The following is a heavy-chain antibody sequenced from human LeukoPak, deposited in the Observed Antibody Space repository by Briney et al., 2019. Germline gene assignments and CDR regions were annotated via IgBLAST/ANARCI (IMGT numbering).Heavy chain of an antibody. CDR2: IYYSGST. V-gene: IGHV4-39*07. CDR1: GGSISSSSYY. CDR3: ARGKGGNSFYYYYYMDV. J-gene: IGHJ6*03. Sequence: SETLSLTCTVSGGSISSSSYYWGWIRQPPGKGLEWIGSIYYSGSTYYNPSLKSRVTISVDTSKNQFSLKLSSVTAADTAVYYCARGKGGNSFYYYYYMDVWGKGTTVTISS. D-gene: IGHD4-23*01.